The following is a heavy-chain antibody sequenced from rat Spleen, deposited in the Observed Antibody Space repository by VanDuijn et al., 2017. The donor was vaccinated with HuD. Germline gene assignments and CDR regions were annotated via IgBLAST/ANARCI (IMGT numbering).Heavy chain of an antibody. Sequence: QVQLKESGPGLVQPSQTLSLTCTVSGFSLTSYNFHWVRQTIGKGLEWMGIIWTGGSTDYNSALKSRLSISRDTYKSQVFLKLNSLQTEDIGTYYCARLGLGEDYWGQGVMVTVSS. CDR1: GFSLTSYN. V-gene: IGHV2-30*01. CDR3: ARLGLGEDY. CDR2: IWTGGST. D-gene: IGHD4-1*01. J-gene: IGHJ2*01.